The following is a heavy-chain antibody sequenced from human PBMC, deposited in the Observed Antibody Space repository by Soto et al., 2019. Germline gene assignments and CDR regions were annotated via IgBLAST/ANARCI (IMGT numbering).Heavy chain of an antibody. CDR2: IIPILGIA. CDR1: GGTFSSYT. D-gene: IGHD1-7*01. Sequence: QVQLVQSGAEVKKPGSSVKVSSKASGGTFSSYTISWVRQAPGEGLEWMGRIIPILGIANYAQKFQGRVTITADKSTSTAYMELSSLRSEDTAVYYCARENITGTTAFDYWGQGTLVTVSS. CDR3: ARENITGTTAFDY. V-gene: IGHV1-69*08. J-gene: IGHJ4*02.